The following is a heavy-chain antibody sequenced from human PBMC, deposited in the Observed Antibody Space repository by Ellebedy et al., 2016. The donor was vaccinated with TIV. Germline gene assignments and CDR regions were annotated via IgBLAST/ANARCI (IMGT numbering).Heavy chain of an antibody. CDR1: GFTFSTSW. Sequence: GGSLRLXCAASGFTFSTSWMSWVRQAPGKGLEWVANINQDGSAESYVDSVKGRFTISRDNSKNTLYLQMNSLRAEDTAVYYCAKDPGYVDSWGQGTLVTVSS. CDR2: INQDGSAE. J-gene: IGHJ4*02. V-gene: IGHV3-7*05. D-gene: IGHD2-2*01. CDR3: AKDPGYVDS.